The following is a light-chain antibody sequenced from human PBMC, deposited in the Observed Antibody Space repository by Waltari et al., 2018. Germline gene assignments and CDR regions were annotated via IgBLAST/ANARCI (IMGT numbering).Light chain of an antibody. CDR2: KVT. J-gene: IGLJ2*01. CDR3: SSKTTDNNVDVV. Sequence: QSALTQPASVSGSPGQSVTISCGGTNSDIGYYHFVSWYQQHPGKAPKLLIYKVTYRPSVVSDRFSGSKSGNTASLTISGLQFEDEADYYCSSKTTDNNVDVVFGGGTQLNV. CDR1: NSDIGYYHF. V-gene: IGLV2-14*03.